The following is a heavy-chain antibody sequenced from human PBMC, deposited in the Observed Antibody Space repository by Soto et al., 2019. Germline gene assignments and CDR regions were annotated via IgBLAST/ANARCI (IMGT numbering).Heavy chain of an antibody. J-gene: IGHJ4*02. CDR2: ISYDGSNK. D-gene: IGHD3-3*01. Sequence: GGSLRLSCAASGFTFSSYAMHWVRQAPGKGLEWVAVISYDGSNKYYADSVKGRFTISRDNSKNTLYLQMNSLRAEDTAVYYCAREGDFWSGSIPLYWGQGTLVTVSS. CDR1: GFTFSSYA. V-gene: IGHV3-30-3*01. CDR3: AREGDFWSGSIPLY.